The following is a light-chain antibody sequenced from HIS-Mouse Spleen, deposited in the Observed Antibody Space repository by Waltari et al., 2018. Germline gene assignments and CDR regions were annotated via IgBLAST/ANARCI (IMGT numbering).Light chain of an antibody. V-gene: IGLV3-10*01. J-gene: IGLJ2*01. CDR3: YSTDSSGNHRV. Sequence: SYELTQPPSVSVSPGQPVRITCSGDALPKKYSYWYQQKSGQAPVLVIYEDSKRPSGIPERFSGSSSGTMATLTISGAQVEDEADYYCYSTDSSGNHRVFGGGTKLTVL. CDR1: ALPKKY. CDR2: EDS.